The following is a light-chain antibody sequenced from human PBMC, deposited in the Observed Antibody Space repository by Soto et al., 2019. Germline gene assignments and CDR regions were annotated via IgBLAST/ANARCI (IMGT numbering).Light chain of an antibody. CDR1: QSVSSY. J-gene: IGKJ5*01. Sequence: ETGLTRSPATLSLSPGERATLSCRASQSVSSYLAWYQQKPGQAPRLLIYDASNRATGIPARFSGSGSGTDFTLTISSLEPEDFAVYYCQQRSNWLITFGQGTRLEI. V-gene: IGKV3-11*01. CDR3: QQRSNWLIT. CDR2: DAS.